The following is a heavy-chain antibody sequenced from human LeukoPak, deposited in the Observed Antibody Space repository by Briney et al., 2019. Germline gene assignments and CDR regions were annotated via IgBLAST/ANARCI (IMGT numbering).Heavy chain of an antibody. CDR2: IIPIFGTA. V-gene: IGHV1-69*05. J-gene: IGHJ3*02. CDR3: ARTRLSVGANNAFDI. Sequence: VASVKVSCKASGGTFSSYAISWVRQAPGQGLEWMGGIIPIFGTANYAQKFQGRVTMTRDTSTSTVYMELSSLRSEDTAVYYCARTRLSVGANNAFDIWGQGTMVTVSS. D-gene: IGHD1-26*01. CDR1: GGTFSSYA.